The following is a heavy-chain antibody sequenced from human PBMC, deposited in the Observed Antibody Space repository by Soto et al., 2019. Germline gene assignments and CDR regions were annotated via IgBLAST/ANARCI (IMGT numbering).Heavy chain of an antibody. Sequence: ASVKVSCKASGYTFTSYTMHWVRQAPGQRLEWMGWITAGNGNTKYSQKFQGGVTITRDTSASTVYMELNSLTSEDTAVYYCARTAGPTPFDPWGQGTPVTVSS. J-gene: IGHJ5*02. V-gene: IGHV1-3*01. CDR3: ARTAGPTPFDP. CDR2: ITAGNGNT. D-gene: IGHD6-19*01. CDR1: GYTFTSYT.